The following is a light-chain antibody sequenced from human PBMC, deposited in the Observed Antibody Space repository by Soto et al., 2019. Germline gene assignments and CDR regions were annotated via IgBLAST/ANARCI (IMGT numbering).Light chain of an antibody. CDR3: AAWDDSLNVVV. Sequence: QAVVTQPPSASGTPGQRVTISCSGSSSNIGSNTVNWYQQLPGTAPKLVIHSSDQRPSGVPDRFSGSQSGTSASLAISGLQSEDEADYYCAAWDDSLNVVVFGGGTKLTVL. CDR2: SSD. V-gene: IGLV1-44*01. CDR1: SSNIGSNT. J-gene: IGLJ3*02.